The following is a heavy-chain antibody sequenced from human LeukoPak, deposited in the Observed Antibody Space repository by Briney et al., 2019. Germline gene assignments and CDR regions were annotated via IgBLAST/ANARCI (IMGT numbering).Heavy chain of an antibody. CDR3: VRSYDY. V-gene: IGHV3-74*01. J-gene: IGHJ4*02. Sequence: GKGLVWVSRINSDATTTAYADSVKGRFTISRDNAKNTLYLQVNSLRAEDTAIYYCVRSYDYWGQGTLVTVSS. CDR2: INSDATTT.